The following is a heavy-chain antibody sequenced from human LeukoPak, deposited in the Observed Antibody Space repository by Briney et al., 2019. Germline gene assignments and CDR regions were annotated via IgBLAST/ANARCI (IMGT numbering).Heavy chain of an antibody. CDR2: ISYDGSNK. J-gene: IGHJ4*02. D-gene: IGHD3-10*01. CDR1: GFTFSSYA. CDR3: ARDQYKGITMVRGVIGDY. Sequence: GGSLRLSCAASGFTFSSYAMHWVRQAPGKGLEWVAVISYDGSNKYYADSVKGRFTISRDNSKNTLYLQMNSLRAEDTAVYYCARDQYKGITMVRGVIGDYWGQGTLVTVSS. V-gene: IGHV3-30-3*01.